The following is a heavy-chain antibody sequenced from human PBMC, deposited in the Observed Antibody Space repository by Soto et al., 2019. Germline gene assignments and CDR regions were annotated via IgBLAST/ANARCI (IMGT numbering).Heavy chain of an antibody. CDR2: ISTDNGNT. CDR1: GYTFTNSG. J-gene: IGHJ6*02. V-gene: IGHV1-18*01. CDR3: ARDQGITTFGVYSMYYYGMDV. D-gene: IGHD3-3*01. Sequence: QVQLVQSGAEVKKPGASVKVSCKASGYTFTNSGISWVRQAPGQGLEWMVWISTDNGNTNYAQHLQGRVSMTTDTSTSTDYMDLRSLRSDDTAVYYCARDQGITTFGVYSMYYYGMDVWCQGTTVTVSS.